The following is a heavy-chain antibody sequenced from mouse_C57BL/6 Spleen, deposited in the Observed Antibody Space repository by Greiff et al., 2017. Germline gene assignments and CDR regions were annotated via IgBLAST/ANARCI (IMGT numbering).Heavy chain of an antibody. D-gene: IGHD1-1*02. CDR1: GYTFTSYW. CDR3: ARGGADGGYFFGG. CDR2: IDPSDSYT. V-gene: IGHV1-69*01. Sequence: QQPGAELVMPGASVKLSCKASGYTFTSYWMHWVKQRPGQGLEWIGEIDPSDSYTNYNQKFKGKSTLTVDKSSSTAYMQLSSLTSEDSAVYYCARGGADGGYFFGGWGQGTTLTVSS. J-gene: IGHJ2*01.